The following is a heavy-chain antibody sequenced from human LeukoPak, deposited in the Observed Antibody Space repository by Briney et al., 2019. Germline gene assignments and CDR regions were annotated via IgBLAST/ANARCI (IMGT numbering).Heavy chain of an antibody. J-gene: IGHJ4*02. V-gene: IGHV3-23*01. D-gene: IGHD3-16*02. Sequence: GGSLRLSCAASGFTFSSYAMSWVRQAPGKGLEWVSAISGSGGSIYYADSVKGRFTISRDNSKNTLYLQMNSLRAEDTAVYYCAKDHDYVWGSYRTYWGQGTLVTVSS. CDR3: AKDHDYVWGSYRTY. CDR2: ISGSGGSI. CDR1: GFTFSSYA.